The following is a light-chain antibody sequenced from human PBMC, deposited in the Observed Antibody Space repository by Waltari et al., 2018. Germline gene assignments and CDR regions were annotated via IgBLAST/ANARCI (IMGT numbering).Light chain of an antibody. Sequence: ELVMTQSPATLFVSPGERATPSCRASQSISSNLAWYQQKPGQAPRLLMYGASTRATAIPARFSGSGSGTEFALTISSLQSEDSAVYYCQQYQNWPQTFGQGTKLQIK. CDR3: QQYQNWPQT. CDR2: GAS. J-gene: IGKJ2*01. CDR1: QSISSN. V-gene: IGKV3-15*01.